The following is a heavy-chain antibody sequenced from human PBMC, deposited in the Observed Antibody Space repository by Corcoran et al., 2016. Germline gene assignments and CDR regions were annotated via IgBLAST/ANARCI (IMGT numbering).Heavy chain of an antibody. CDR2: ISSSSSYI. J-gene: IGHJ1*01. Sequence: EVQLVESGGGLVKPGGSLRLSCAASGFTFRSYSMNWVRQAPGKGLEWVSSISSSSSYIYYADSVKGRLTISRDNAKNSLYLQMNSLRAEDTAGYYCARDSDQLLFGYFQHWGQGTLFTVSS. D-gene: IGHD2-2*01. CDR1: GFTFRSYS. V-gene: IGHV3-21*01. CDR3: ARDSDQLLFGYFQH.